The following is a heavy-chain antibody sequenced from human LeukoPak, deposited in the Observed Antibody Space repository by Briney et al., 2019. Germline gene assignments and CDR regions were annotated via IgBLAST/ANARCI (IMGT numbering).Heavy chain of an antibody. D-gene: IGHD1-7*01. CDR3: ARNWNYWYYFDY. J-gene: IGHJ4*02. CDR1: GGSISTYY. CDR2: INHSGST. V-gene: IGHV4-34*01. Sequence: PSETLSLTCTVSGGSISTYYWSWIRQPPGKGLERIGEINHSGSTNYNPSLKSRVTISVDTSKNQFSLKLSSVTAADTAVYYCARNWNYWYYFDYWGQGTLVTVSS.